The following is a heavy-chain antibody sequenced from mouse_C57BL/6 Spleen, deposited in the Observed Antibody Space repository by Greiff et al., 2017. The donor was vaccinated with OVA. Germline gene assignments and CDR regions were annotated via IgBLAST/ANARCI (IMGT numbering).Heavy chain of an antibody. CDR1: CYTFTSYT. D-gene: IGHD4-1*01. J-gene: IGHJ4*01. CDR3: ARSGTEAMDY. V-gene: IGHV1-4*01. CDR2: INPSSGYT. Sequence: VQLQQSGAELARPGASVKMSCKASCYTFTSYTMHWVKQRPGQGLEWIGYINPSSGYTKYNQKFKDKATLTADKSSSTAYMQLSSLTSEDSAVYYCARSGTEAMDYWGQGTSVTVSS.